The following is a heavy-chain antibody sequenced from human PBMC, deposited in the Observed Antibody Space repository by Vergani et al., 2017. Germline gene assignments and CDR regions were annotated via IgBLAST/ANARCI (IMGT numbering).Heavy chain of an antibody. CDR2: IQFDGSNQ. J-gene: IGHJ4*02. Sequence: QVQLVESGGGVVQRGGSLRLSCATSGFTLSNYDMQWIRQGPGKGLEFGAFIQFDGSNQYYADSVKGRFTLSRNFFKNPLYLQINSLRTEDTATDYCAKHFSGWGIDYWGQGTQVIVSS. CDR3: AKHFSGWGIDY. CDR1: GFTLSNYD. V-gene: IGHV3-30*02. D-gene: IGHD3-16*01.